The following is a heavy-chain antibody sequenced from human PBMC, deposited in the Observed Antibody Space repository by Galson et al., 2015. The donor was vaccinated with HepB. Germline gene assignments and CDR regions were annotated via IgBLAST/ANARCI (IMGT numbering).Heavy chain of an antibody. J-gene: IGHJ4*02. Sequence: SLRLSCAASGFTFSSYAMHWVRQAPGKGLEWVAVISYDGSNKYYADSVKGRFTISRDNSKNTLYLQMNSLRAEDTAVYYCARESYDSSELYYFDYWGQGTLVTVSS. CDR2: ISYDGSNK. CDR3: ARESYDSSELYYFDY. V-gene: IGHV3-30-3*01. CDR1: GFTFSSYA. D-gene: IGHD3-22*01.